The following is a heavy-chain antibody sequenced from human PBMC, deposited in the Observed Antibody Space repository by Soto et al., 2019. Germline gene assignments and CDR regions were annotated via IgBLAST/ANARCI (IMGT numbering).Heavy chain of an antibody. CDR3: ATDRDPRGNY. Sequence: SVTMSVTCTVDGGTFSGYYWDWIRQPPGKGLEWIGEVNHGGTSNYNPSLKSRAIISLDSSRNQFSLRLSFMTAADTAIYYCATDRDPRGNYWAQGTLVTVSS. D-gene: IGHD1-1*01. V-gene: IGHV4-34*08. J-gene: IGHJ4*02. CDR2: VNHGGTS. CDR1: GGTFSGYY.